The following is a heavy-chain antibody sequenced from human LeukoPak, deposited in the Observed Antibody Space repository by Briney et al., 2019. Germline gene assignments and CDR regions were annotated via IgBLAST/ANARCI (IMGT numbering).Heavy chain of an antibody. V-gene: IGHV1-18*01. CDR3: ARGDSGYYPNWYFDL. Sequence: ASVTVSCKASGYTFTSYYITWVRQAPGQGLEWMGWVSAYNGNTNFAQNFQGRVTMTTDASTSTAYMELTSLTSDDTAVYYCARGDSGYYPNWYFDLWGRGTLVTVSS. CDR1: GYTFTSYY. D-gene: IGHD5-12*01. CDR2: VSAYNGNT. J-gene: IGHJ2*01.